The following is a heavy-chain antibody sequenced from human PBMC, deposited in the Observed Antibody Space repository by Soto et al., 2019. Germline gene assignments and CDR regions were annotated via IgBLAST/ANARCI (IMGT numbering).Heavy chain of an antibody. CDR2: ISWNSGSI. CDR3: YGSESDYWRGVGHGY. CDR1: GFTFDDYA. J-gene: IGHJ4*02. Sequence: EVQLVESGGGLVQPGRSLRLSCAASGFTFDDYAMHWVRQAPGKGLEWVSGISWNSGSIGYADSVKGRFTISRDNAKNSLYQQMNSMRAEDAALYYCYGSESDYWRGVGHGYWGQGTLVTVSS. V-gene: IGHV3-9*01. D-gene: IGHD3-10*01.